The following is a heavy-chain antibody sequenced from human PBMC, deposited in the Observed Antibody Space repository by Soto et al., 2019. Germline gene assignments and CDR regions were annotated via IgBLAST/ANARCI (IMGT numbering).Heavy chain of an antibody. V-gene: IGHV1-8*01. CDR3: ARERTGTTSMDV. J-gene: IGHJ6*02. Sequence: QVQLVQCGAEVKKPGASVKVSCKASGYTFTSYAINWVRQATGQGLEWMGWMNPNSGNTGYAQKFQGRVTMTRNTSISTAYMELSSLRSEDTAVYYCARERTGTTSMDVWGQGTTVTVSS. CDR2: MNPNSGNT. CDR1: GYTFTSYA. D-gene: IGHD1-1*01.